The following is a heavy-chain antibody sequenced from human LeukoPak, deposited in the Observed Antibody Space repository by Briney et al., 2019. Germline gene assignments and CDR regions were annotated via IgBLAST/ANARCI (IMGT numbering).Heavy chain of an antibody. CDR1: GFSLSTSGVG. CDR3: ARGGYSSSWLKPNWFDP. CDR2: IYYSGST. V-gene: IGHV4-39*07. J-gene: IGHJ5*02. Sequence: SGPTLVKPTQTLTLTCTFSGFSLSTSGVGVGWIRQPPGKGLEWIGSIYYSGSTYYNPSLKSRVTISVDTSKNQFSLKLSSVTAADTAVYYCARGGYSSSWLKPNWFDPWGQGTLVTVSS. D-gene: IGHD6-13*01.